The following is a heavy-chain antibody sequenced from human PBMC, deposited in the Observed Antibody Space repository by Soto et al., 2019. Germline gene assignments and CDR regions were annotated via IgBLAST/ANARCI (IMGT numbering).Heavy chain of an antibody. CDR1: GGSVSSGSYH. CDR3: ARIIVSGEYYFDH. V-gene: IGHV4-61*01. J-gene: IGHJ4*02. D-gene: IGHD3-22*01. CDR2: MYYSGST. Sequence: QVHLQESGPGVVKPSETLSLTCIVSGGSVSSGSYHWSWIRQPPGKGLECIAYMYYSGSTNYKPSLKSRLTISVDPSKNQFSLKLRSVTAADTAVYYCARIIVSGEYYFDHWGQGILVTVSS.